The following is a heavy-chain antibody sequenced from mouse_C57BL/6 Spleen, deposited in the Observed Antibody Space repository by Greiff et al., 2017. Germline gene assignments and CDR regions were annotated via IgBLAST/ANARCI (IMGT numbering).Heavy chain of an antibody. CDR3: AQTAQVSWFAY. D-gene: IGHD3-2*02. CDR2: IDPSDSYT. V-gene: IGHV1-50*01. Sequence: VQLQQPGAELVKPGASVKLSCTASGYTFTSYWMQWVKQRPGQGLEWIGKIDPSDSYTNYNQKFKGKATLAVYTSTSTAYMQLSSLTCEDSAVYYCAQTAQVSWFAYWGQGTLVTVSA. CDR1: GYTFTSYW. J-gene: IGHJ3*01.